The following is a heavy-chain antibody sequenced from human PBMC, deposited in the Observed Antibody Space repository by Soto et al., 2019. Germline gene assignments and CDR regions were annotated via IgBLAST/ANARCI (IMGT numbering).Heavy chain of an antibody. CDR2: ISSSSSYI. CDR1: GFTFSSYS. J-gene: IGHJ6*02. CDR3: ARVSLHSSGHVGMDV. V-gene: IGHV3-21*01. Sequence: RLSCAASGFTFSSYSMNWVRQAPGKGLEWVSSISSSSSYIYYADSVKGRFTISRDNAKNSLYLQMNSLRAEDTAVYYCARVSLHSSGHVGMDVWGQGTTVTVSS. D-gene: IGHD6-19*01.